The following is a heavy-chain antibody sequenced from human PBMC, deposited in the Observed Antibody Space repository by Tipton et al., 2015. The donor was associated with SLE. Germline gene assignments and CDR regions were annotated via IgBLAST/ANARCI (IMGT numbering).Heavy chain of an antibody. CDR1: GGSNSSHY. V-gene: IGHV4-59*11. D-gene: IGHD2-8*01. CDR3: ARVVEDIVLEGAFDI. CDR2: IYYSGST. Sequence: TLSLTCTVSGGSNSSHYWSWIRQPPGKGLEWIGFIYYSGSTNYKPTLKSRVTITVDTAKNQCSLKLSSVTAADTAVYYCARVVEDIVLEGAFDIWGQGTMVTVSS. J-gene: IGHJ3*02.